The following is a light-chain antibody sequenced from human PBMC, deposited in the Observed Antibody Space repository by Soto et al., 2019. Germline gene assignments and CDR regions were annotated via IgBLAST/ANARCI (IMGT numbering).Light chain of an antibody. Sequence: VLTQSTGTLSLSPGERATLSCRASQSVSSSHLAWYQQKPGQAPRLLIYGTSSRATGIPDRSSGSGSGTDFTLTISSLQPDDFATYYCQQYNSYSGTFGQGTKVDIK. V-gene: IGKV3-20*01. CDR3: QQYNSYSGT. J-gene: IGKJ1*01. CDR1: QSVSSSH. CDR2: GTS.